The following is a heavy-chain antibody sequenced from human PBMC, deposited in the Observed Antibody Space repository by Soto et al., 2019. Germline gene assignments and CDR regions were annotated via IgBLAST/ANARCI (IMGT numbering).Heavy chain of an antibody. CDR1: GFTFGDYA. Sequence: PGGSLRLSCTASGFTFGDYAMSWFRQAPRKGLEWVGFIRSKAYGGTTEYAASVKGRFTISRDDSKSIAYLQMNSLKTEDTAVYYCTRFEYYYGSGPDYWGQGTLVTVSS. CDR2: IRSKAYGGTT. CDR3: TRFEYYYGSGPDY. D-gene: IGHD3-10*01. V-gene: IGHV3-49*03. J-gene: IGHJ4*02.